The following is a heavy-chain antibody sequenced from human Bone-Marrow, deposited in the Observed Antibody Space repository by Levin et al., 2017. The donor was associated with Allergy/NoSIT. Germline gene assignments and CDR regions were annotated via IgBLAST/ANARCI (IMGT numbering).Heavy chain of an antibody. CDR2: IRWDSGAT. D-gene: IGHD3-22*01. CDR1: GFTFDDFS. Sequence: PGGSLRLSCTASGFTFDDFSMHWVRRAPGKGLEWVSGIRWDSGATGYVDSVKGRFTISRDSARNSLYLQMSSLRAEDTALYYCAKGVRVGHSSGWGYYYDYWGQGTLVTVSS. CDR3: AKGVRVGHSSGWGYYYDY. V-gene: IGHV3-9*01. J-gene: IGHJ4*02.